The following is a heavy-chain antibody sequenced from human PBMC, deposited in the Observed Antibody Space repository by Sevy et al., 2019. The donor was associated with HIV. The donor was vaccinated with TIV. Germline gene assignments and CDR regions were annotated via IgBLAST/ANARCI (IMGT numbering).Heavy chain of an antibody. Sequence: GGCLRLSCAASGFTFSSYGTHWVRQAPGKGLEWVAVISHDGSNKYYADSVKGRFTISRDNSKDTLYLQMNSLRAEDTDVFYCAKDLPPYYGMDVWGQGTTVTVSS. CDR1: GFTFSSYG. J-gene: IGHJ6*02. CDR2: ISHDGSNK. V-gene: IGHV3-30*18. CDR3: AKDLPPYYGMDV.